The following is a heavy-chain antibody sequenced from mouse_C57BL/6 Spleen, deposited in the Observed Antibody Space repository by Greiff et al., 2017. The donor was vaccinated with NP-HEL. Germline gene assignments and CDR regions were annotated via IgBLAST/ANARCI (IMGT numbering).Heavy chain of an antibody. CDR2: FYPGSGSI. D-gene: IGHD1-1*01. V-gene: IGHV1-62-2*01. CDR1: GYTFTEYT. CDR3: ARHGNYYGSSYQAWFAY. J-gene: IGHJ3*01. Sequence: VQLQQSGAELVKPGASVKLSCKASGYTFTEYTIHWVKQRPGQGLEWIGWFYPGSGSIKYNEKFKDKATLTADKSSSTVYMELSRLRSEDSAVYFCARHGNYYGSSYQAWFAYWGKGTLVTVSA.